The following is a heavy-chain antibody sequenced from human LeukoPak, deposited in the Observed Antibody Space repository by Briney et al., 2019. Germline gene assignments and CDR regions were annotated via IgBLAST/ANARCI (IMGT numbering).Heavy chain of an antibody. CDR1: EGTFSSYA. J-gene: IGHJ4*02. D-gene: IGHD1-26*01. CDR3: ARGGSPFDY. CDR2: IIPIFGTA. V-gene: IGHV1-69*05. Sequence: ASVKVSCKASEGTFSSYAISWVQQAPGQGLEWMGGIIPIFGTANYAQKFQGRVTITTDESTSTAYMELSSLRSEDTAVYYCARGGSPFDYWGQGTLVTVSS.